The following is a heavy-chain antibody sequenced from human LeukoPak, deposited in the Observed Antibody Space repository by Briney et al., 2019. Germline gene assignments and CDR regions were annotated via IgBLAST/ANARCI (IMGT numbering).Heavy chain of an antibody. CDR1: GFTFSNYW. CDR3: GYTNNFYH. D-gene: IGHD3-16*02. V-gene: IGHV3-7*01. J-gene: IGHJ4*02. CDR2: IKHDGSEE. Sequence: GGSLRLSCAASGFTFSNYWMHWVRQAPGKGLVWVANIKHDGSEEYYVDSVKGRFTVSRDDGRNSVSLQMNSVRAEDTAVYYCGYTNNFYHWGQGTLVVVSS.